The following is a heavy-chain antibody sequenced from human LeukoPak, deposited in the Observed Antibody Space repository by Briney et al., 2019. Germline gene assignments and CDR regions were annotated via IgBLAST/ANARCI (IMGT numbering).Heavy chain of an antibody. CDR1: GGTFTSYA. V-gene: IGHV1-69*04. CDR2: IIPILGIA. D-gene: IGHD3-22*01. J-gene: IGHJ4*02. Sequence: SVKVSCKASGGTFTSYAISWVRQAPGQGLEWMGRIIPILGIANYAQKFQGRVTITADKSTSTAYMELSSLRSEDTAVYYCAKQFPDSSGGYWGQGTLVTVSS. CDR3: AKQFPDSSGGY.